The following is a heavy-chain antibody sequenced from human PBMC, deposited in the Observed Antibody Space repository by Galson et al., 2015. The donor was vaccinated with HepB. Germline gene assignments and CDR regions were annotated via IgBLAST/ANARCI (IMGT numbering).Heavy chain of an antibody. J-gene: IGHJ3*02. Sequence: SVKVSCKASGGTFSSYAISWVRQAPGQGLEWMGGIIPIFGTANYAQKFQGRVAITADESTSTAYMELSSLRSEDTAVCYCASGSGMYYDSSGYYYPGAFDIWGQVTMVTVSS. CDR3: ASGSGMYYDSSGYYYPGAFDI. V-gene: IGHV1-69*13. D-gene: IGHD3-22*01. CDR1: GGTFSSYA. CDR2: IIPIFGTA.